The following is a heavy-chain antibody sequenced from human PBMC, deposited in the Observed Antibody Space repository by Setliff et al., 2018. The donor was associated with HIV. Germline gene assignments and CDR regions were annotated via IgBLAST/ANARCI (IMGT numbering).Heavy chain of an antibody. J-gene: IGHJ4*02. Sequence: SGGSLRLSCAASGFTFSNSAMHWVRQAPGKGLEWVTIISFDGTKTYYADSVKGRFTISRDNSKKTLYLQMNSLRVEDTAVYYCARDEGRSGSYLPDYWGQGTLVTVSS. V-gene: IGHV3-30*04. D-gene: IGHD1-26*01. CDR3: ARDEGRSGSYLPDY. CDR1: GFTFSNSA. CDR2: ISFDGTKT.